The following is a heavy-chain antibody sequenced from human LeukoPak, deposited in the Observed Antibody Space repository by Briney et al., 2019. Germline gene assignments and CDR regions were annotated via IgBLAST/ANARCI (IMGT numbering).Heavy chain of an antibody. CDR3: ARKGLGGELGGFDS. Sequence: GGSLRLSCAASGFTFSSYEMNWVRQAPGKGLEWVSGTNRRGDITGYADFVKGRFTISRDNAKNSLYLQMNSLRVKDTALYHCARKGLGGELGGFDSWGQGTLVTVSS. CDR1: GFTFSSYE. CDR2: TNRRGDIT. D-gene: IGHD1-7*01. V-gene: IGHV3-20*01. J-gene: IGHJ4*02.